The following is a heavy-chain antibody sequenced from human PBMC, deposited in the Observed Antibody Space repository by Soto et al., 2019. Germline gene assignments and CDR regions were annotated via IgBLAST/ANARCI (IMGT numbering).Heavy chain of an antibody. D-gene: IGHD3-9*01. Sequence: EVQLLESGGGLVQPGGSLRLSCAASGLTFSSYAMSWVRQAPGKGLEWVSGISGSGGSTYYADSVKGRFTISRDNSKNTLYLQMNSLRAEDTAVYYCAKDRDTRYFDWLSGGFDYWGQGTLVTVSS. CDR1: GLTFSSYA. J-gene: IGHJ4*02. CDR3: AKDRDTRYFDWLSGGFDY. V-gene: IGHV3-23*01. CDR2: ISGSGGST.